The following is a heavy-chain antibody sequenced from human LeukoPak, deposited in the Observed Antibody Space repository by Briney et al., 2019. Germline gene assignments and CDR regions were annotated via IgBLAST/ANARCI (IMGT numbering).Heavy chain of an antibody. D-gene: IGHD1-26*01. CDR2: IYYSGST. J-gene: IGHJ6*02. CDR1: GGSVSSGSYY. V-gene: IGHV4-61*01. Sequence: SETLSLTCTVSGGSVSSGSYYWSWIRQPPGKGLEWIGYIYYSGSTNYNPSLKSRVTISVDTSKNQFSLKLSSVTAADTAVYYCATQYSGSFPYYYYGMDVWGQGTTVTVPS. CDR3: ATQYSGSFPYYYYGMDV.